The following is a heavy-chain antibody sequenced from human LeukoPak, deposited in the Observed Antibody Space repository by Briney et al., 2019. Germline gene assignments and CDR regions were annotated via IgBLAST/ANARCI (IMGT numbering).Heavy chain of an antibody. CDR2: ISSSSSYI. CDR3: ARGRMETYYYDSSGYSTADY. D-gene: IGHD3-22*01. Sequence: GGPLRLSCAASGFTFRSYWMSWVRQAPGKGLEWVSSISSSSSYIYYADSVKGRFTISRDNAKNSLYLQMNSLRAEDTAVYYCARGRMETYYYDSSGYSTADYWGQGTLVTVSS. CDR1: GFTFRSYW. V-gene: IGHV3-21*01. J-gene: IGHJ4*02.